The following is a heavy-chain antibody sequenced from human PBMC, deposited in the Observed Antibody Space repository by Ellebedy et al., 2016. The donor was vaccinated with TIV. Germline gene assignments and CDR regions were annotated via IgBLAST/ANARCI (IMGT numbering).Heavy chain of an antibody. J-gene: IGHJ4*02. Sequence: MPSETLSLTCAVYGGSFSGYYWSRIRQPPGKGLEWIGEINHSGSTNYNPSLKSRFTISVDTSKNQFSLKLSSVTAADTSVYFCARQFSSSAPALYWGQGTLVTVSS. V-gene: IGHV4-34*01. CDR2: INHSGST. CDR1: GGSFSGYY. CDR3: ARQFSSSAPALY. D-gene: IGHD6-6*01.